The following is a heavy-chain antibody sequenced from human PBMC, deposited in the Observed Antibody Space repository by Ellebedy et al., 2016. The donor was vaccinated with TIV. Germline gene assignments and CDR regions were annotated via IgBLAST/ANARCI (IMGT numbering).Heavy chain of an antibody. V-gene: IGHV3-49*03. CDR3: TRGRLEMATTFDY. Sequence: GESLKISCTASGFTFGDFAMTWFRQAPGKGLEWVSFIRSKAFGGTTEYAASVKGRFTVSRDDSKGIAYLQVNSLKTEDTAVYYCTRGRLEMATTFDYWGQGTMVTVSS. J-gene: IGHJ4*02. CDR1: GFTFGDFA. CDR2: IRSKAFGGTT. D-gene: IGHD5-24*01.